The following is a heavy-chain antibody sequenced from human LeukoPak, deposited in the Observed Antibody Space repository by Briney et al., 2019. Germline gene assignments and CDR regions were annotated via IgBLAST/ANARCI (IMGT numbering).Heavy chain of an antibody. CDR1: GFTFSSYA. V-gene: IGHV3-23*01. CDR3: AREERQQLPHKRRFFDY. Sequence: GGSLRLSCAASGFTFSSYAMSWVRQAPGKGLEWVSAISGSGGSTYYADSVKGRFTISRDNAKNSLYLQMNSLRAEDTAVYYCAREERQQLPHKRRFFDYWGQGTLVTVSS. J-gene: IGHJ4*02. D-gene: IGHD6-13*01. CDR2: ISGSGGST.